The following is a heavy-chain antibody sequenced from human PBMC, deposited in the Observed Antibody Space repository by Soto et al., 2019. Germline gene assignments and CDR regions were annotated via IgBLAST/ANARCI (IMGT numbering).Heavy chain of an antibody. D-gene: IGHD3-22*01. V-gene: IGHV1-69*01. CDR2: IIPIFGTA. CDR3: ARPKANYYDSSGYPGGAFDI. CDR1: GGGMSVYA. J-gene: IGHJ3*02. Sequence: NRSRKGAGGGMSVYAGSWRRLDHGQGLEWMGGIIPIFGTANYAQKFQGRVTITADESTSTAYMELSSLRSEDTAVYYCARPKANYYDSSGYPGGAFDIWGQGTMGTVSS.